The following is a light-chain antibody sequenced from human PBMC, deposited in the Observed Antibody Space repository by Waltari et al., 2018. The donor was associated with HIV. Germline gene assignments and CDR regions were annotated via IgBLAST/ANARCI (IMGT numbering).Light chain of an antibody. CDR3: ASWDDNLSGWV. V-gene: IGLV1-47*01. Sequence: QSVLTQPPSASGTPGQSVSISCSGSRSNIGSNYVYWYQHRPGTTPKVVIYRSDQRPSGVPERFSGSNSGTSASLAISGIRSEDEAHYYCASWDDNLSGWVFGGGTKLTVL. CDR2: RSD. J-gene: IGLJ3*02. CDR1: RSNIGSNY.